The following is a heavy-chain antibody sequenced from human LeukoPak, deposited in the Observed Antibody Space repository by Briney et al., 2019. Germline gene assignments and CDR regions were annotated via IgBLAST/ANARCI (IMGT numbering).Heavy chain of an antibody. CDR2: ISYDGSNK. CDR3: ANIAAAGPKWLVRERYMDV. CDR1: GFTFSSYA. Sequence: PGGSLRLSCAASGFTFSSYAMHWVRQAPGKGLEWVAVISYDGSNKYYADSVKGRFTISRDNSKNTLYLQMNSLRAEDTAVYYCANIAAAGPKWLVRERYMDVWGKGTTVTVSS. D-gene: IGHD6-13*01. J-gene: IGHJ6*03. V-gene: IGHV3-30-3*01.